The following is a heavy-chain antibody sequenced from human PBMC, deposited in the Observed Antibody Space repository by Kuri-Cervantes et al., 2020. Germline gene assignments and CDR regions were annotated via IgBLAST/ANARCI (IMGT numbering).Heavy chain of an antibody. D-gene: IGHD1-26*01. CDR3: ARHGREGSDY. J-gene: IGHJ4*02. CDR1: GGSISSSSYY. V-gene: IGHV4-39*01. Sequence: ESLKISCTVSGGSISSSSYYWGWIRQPPGKGLEWMGSIYYSGSTYYNPSLRSRVTISVDTSKNQLSLKLSSVTAADTAVYYCARHGREGSDYWGQGTLVTVSS. CDR2: IYYSGST.